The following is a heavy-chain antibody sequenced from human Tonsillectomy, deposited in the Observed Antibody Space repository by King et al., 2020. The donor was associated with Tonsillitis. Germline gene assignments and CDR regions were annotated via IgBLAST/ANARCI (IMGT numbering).Heavy chain of an antibody. Sequence: QLQESGPGLVKPSETLSLTCTVSGGSISSSSYYWGWIRQPPGKGLEWIGSIYYSGSTYYNPSLKSRVTISVDTSKNQFSLKLSCVTAADTAVYYCAGQKPVAGFAFDIWGQGTMVTVSS. J-gene: IGHJ3*02. V-gene: IGHV4-39*07. CDR3: AGQKPVAGFAFDI. CDR1: GGSISSSSYY. CDR2: IYYSGST. D-gene: IGHD6-19*01.